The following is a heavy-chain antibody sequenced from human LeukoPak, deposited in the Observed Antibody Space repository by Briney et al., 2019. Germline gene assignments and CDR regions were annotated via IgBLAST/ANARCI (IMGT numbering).Heavy chain of an antibody. V-gene: IGHV3-53*01. CDR3: ARDSGVRNYYYYGMDV. D-gene: IGHD3-10*01. Sequence: GGSLRLSCAASGFTVSSNYMSWVRQAPGKGLEWVSVIYSGGSTYYADSVKGRFTTSRDSSKNTLYLQMNSLRAEDTAVCYCARDSGVRNYYYYGMDVWGQGTTVTVSS. CDR1: GFTVSSNY. J-gene: IGHJ6*02. CDR2: IYSGGST.